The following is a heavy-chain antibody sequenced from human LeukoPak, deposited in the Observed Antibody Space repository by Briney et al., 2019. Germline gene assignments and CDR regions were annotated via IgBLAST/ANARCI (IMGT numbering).Heavy chain of an antibody. CDR2: IYYSGST. V-gene: IGHV4-59*01. J-gene: IGHJ6*03. D-gene: IGHD5-18*01. CDR3: AGGYSYGSTYYYMDV. Sequence: PSETLSLTYTVSGGSISSYYWSWIRQPPGKGLEWIGYIYYSGSTNYNPSLKSRVTISVDTSKNQFSLKLSSVTAADTAVYYCAGGYSYGSTYYYMDVWGKGTTVTISS. CDR1: GGSISSYY.